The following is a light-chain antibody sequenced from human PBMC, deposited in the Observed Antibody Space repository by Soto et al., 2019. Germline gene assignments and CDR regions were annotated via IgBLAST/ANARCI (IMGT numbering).Light chain of an antibody. J-gene: IGLJ3*02. V-gene: IGLV2-14*01. CDR2: EVS. Sequence: QSVLTQPASVSGSPGQSITISCTGTSSDVGGYNYVSWYQQHPGKAPKVMIYEVSNRPSGVSNRFSGSKSGNTASLTISGLQAEDEAAYYCSSVTSTTTLVFGGGTKVTVL. CDR1: SSDVGGYNY. CDR3: SSVTSTTTLV.